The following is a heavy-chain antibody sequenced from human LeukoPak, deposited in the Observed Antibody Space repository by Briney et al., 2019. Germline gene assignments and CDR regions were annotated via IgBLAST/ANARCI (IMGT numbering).Heavy chain of an antibody. V-gene: IGHV4-61*02. CDR3: ARGAPAGLKFDY. CDR1: GGSISSGSCY. CDR2: IYTSGST. D-gene: IGHD6-13*01. J-gene: IGHJ4*02. Sequence: SETLSLTCTVSGGSISSGSCYWNWIRQPAGKGLEWIGRIYTSGSTSYNPSLKSRVTISVDTSKNQFSLKLSSVTAADTAVYYCARGAPAGLKFDYWGQGTLVTVSS.